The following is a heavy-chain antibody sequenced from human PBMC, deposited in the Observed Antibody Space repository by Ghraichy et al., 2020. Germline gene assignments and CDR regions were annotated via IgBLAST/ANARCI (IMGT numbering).Heavy chain of an antibody. CDR3: VGISGWAGLMDV. D-gene: IGHD6-19*01. J-gene: IGHJ6*02. CDR1: GFTVSAYW. V-gene: IGHV3-7*03. CDR2: IKQDGSDQ. Sequence: GGSLRLSCAASGFTVSAYWMSWVRQAPGKGLEWVASIKQDGSDQYYVDSVMGRFIISRDTANNSLYLQMNSLRAVDTALYYCVGISGWAGLMDVWGQGTTVTASS.